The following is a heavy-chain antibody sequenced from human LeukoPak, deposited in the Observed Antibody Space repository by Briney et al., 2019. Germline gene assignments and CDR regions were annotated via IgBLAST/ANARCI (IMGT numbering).Heavy chain of an antibody. CDR1: GFTFSSYA. J-gene: IGHJ4*02. CDR3: ARDFTDLDYDSSGYYFDY. D-gene: IGHD3-22*01. CDR2: ISGSGGST. V-gene: IGHV3-23*01. Sequence: GGSLRLSCAASGFTFSSYAMSWVRQTPGKGLEWVSAISGSGGSTYYADSVKGRFTISRDNAKNTLYLQMNSLRAEDTAVYYCARDFTDLDYDSSGYYFDYWGQGTLVTVSS.